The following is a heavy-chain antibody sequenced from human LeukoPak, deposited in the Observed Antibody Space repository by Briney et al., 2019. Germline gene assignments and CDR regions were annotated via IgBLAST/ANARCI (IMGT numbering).Heavy chain of an antibody. V-gene: IGHV3-30*04. Sequence: GGSLRLSCAVSGFTFSTYAMHWVRQAPGKGLEWVAFISYDGRNKYYADSVKGRFTISRDNSKNTLFLQMNSLRAEDTAVYYCAKGYYEIHDAFDIWGQGTMVTVSS. CDR2: ISYDGRNK. J-gene: IGHJ3*02. CDR1: GFTFSTYA. D-gene: IGHD3-9*01. CDR3: AKGYYEIHDAFDI.